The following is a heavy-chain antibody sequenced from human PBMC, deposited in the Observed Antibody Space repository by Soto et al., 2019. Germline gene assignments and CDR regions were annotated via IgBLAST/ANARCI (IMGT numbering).Heavy chain of an antibody. V-gene: IGHV3-7*01. CDR1: GFTFSSYW. CDR2: IKQDGSEK. CDR3: ARMGSTSWDWFDP. Sequence: EVQLVESGGGLVQPGGSLRLSCAASGFTFSSYWMSWVRQAPGKGLEWVANIKQDGSEKYYVDSVKGRFTISRDNAKNSLYLQMTSLRAEDTAVYYCARMGSTSWDWFDPWGQGTLVTVSS. J-gene: IGHJ5*02. D-gene: IGHD2-2*01.